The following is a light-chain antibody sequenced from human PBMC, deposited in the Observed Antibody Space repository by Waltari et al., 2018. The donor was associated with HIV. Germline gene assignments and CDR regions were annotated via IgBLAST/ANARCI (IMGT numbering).Light chain of an antibody. CDR2: KDK. Sequence: YELTPPPSVSLSPGQTAKLTCPGVDLPDHYAPWYQQRPGQAPVLVIYKDKERPSGIPERFSGSSSGTTATLTISGVLEEDEADYYCQSADSSETLGVFGGGTKLTVL. J-gene: IGLJ3*02. CDR3: QSADSSETLGV. V-gene: IGLV3-25*03. CDR1: DLPDHY.